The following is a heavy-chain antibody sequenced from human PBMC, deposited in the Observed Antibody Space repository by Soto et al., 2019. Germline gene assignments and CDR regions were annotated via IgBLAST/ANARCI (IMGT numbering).Heavy chain of an antibody. V-gene: IGHV4-31*03. CDR3: ARDLRVYVRAQLGGDYYYYGMDV. Sequence: PSETLSLTCTVSGGSISSGGYYWSWIRQHPGKGLEWIGYIYYSGSTYYNPSLKSRVTISVDTSKNQFSLKLSSVTAADTAVYYCARDLRVYVRAQLGGDYYYYGMDVWGQGTTVTVSS. J-gene: IGHJ6*02. CDR2: IYYSGST. D-gene: IGHD3-10*02. CDR1: GGSISSGGYY.